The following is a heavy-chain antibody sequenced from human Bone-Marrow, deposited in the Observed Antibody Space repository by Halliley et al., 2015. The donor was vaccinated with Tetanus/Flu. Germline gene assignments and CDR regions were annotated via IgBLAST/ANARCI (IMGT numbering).Heavy chain of an antibody. CDR3: AREVARRPYGMDV. J-gene: IGHJ6*02. D-gene: IGHD6-6*01. CDR2: ISSSSDHI. Sequence: SLRLSCAASGFPFSRYTMNWVRQAPGTGLEWVSSISSSSDHIYYADSVKGRFTISRDDAENSLYLQMNSLRAEDTALYYCAREVARRPYGMDVWGQGTPVTVSS. V-gene: IGHV3-21*01. CDR1: GFPFSRYT.